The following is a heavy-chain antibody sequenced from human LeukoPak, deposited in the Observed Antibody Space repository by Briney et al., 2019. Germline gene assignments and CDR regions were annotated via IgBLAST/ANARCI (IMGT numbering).Heavy chain of an antibody. D-gene: IGHD2-2*01. CDR1: GGSISSYY. Sequence: SETLSLTCTVSGGSISSYYWSWIRQPPGKGLEWIGYIYYSGSTNYNPSLKSRVAISVDTSKNQFSLKLSSVHAADTAVYYCARGQADIVVVPASYYYYMDVWGKGTTVTVSS. J-gene: IGHJ6*03. CDR3: ARGQADIVVVPASYYYYMDV. V-gene: IGHV4-59*01. CDR2: IYYSGST.